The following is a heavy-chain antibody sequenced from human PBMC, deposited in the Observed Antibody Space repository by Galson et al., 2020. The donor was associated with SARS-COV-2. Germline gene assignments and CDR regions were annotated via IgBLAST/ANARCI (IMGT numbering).Heavy chain of an antibody. CDR1: GYGFTYNY. J-gene: IGHJ6*02. V-gene: IGHV1-2*02. CDR2: INPHNGDT. CDR3: ARDMSIPSRYYYYYNGLDF. Sequence: ASVKVSCKVSGYGFTYNYLHWVRQAPGQGLEWMGWINPHNGDTKYAQQFQGRAIMTSDTSASTAYMEVTGLTSDDTAVYYCARDMSIPSRYYYYYNGLDFWGQGTTVTVSS.